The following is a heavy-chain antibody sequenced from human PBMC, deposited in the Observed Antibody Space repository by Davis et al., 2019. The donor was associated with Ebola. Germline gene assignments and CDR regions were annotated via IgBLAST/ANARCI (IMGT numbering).Heavy chain of an antibody. J-gene: IGHJ4*02. V-gene: IGHV1-18*01. CDR3: ARGRNGGWDFDY. CDR1: GYTFNSHG. CDR2: NSAYNGHT. Sequence: ASVKVSCKASGYTFNSHGISWVRQAPGQGLEWMAWNSAYNGHTNYAQKFQGRLTLTTDTSTSTVYMELRSLTSDDTAEYYCARGRNGGWDFDYWGQGTRVTVSS. D-gene: IGHD6-19*01.